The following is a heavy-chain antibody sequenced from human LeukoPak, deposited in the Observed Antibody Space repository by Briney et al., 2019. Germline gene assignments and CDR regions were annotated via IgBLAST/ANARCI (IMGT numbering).Heavy chain of an antibody. CDR2: ISWNSVSI. D-gene: IGHD2-15*01. J-gene: IGHJ4*02. V-gene: IGHV3-9*01. Sequence: PGGSLRLSCAASGFTFGDCAMHWVRQAPGKGLEWVSGISWNSVSIGYADSVKGRLTISRDNAKNSLYLQMNSLRAEDTALYYCAKAKVAGPYYFDYWGQGTLVTVSS. CDR3: AKAKVAGPYYFDY. CDR1: GFTFGDCA.